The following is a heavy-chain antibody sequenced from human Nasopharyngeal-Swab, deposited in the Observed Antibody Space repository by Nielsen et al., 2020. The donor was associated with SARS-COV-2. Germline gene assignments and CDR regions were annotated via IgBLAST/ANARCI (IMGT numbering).Heavy chain of an antibody. V-gene: IGHV3-30*03. Sequence: GESLKISCAASGFTFSNYGMHWVRQAPGKGLEWVAFSSFDENNKYYADSVKGRFTISRDNSKNTLYLQMNSLRIEDTAVYYCASARDYYGSGSYDYWGQGTLVTVSS. D-gene: IGHD3-10*01. CDR3: ASARDYYGSGSYDY. CDR1: GFTFSNYG. J-gene: IGHJ4*02. CDR2: SSFDENNK.